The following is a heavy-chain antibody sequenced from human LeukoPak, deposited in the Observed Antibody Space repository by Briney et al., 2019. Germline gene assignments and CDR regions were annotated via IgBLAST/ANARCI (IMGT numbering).Heavy chain of an antibody. Sequence: SETLSLTCTVSGGSIRSYYWSWIRQPPGKGLEWIGYISYSRSTNYNPSLKSRVTISVDTSKNHFSLRLSSVTAADTAVYYSARAPDYNGSLYYFDYWGQGTLVTVSS. CDR3: ARAPDYNGSLYYFDY. J-gene: IGHJ4*02. V-gene: IGHV4-59*01. CDR2: ISYSRST. CDR1: GGSIRSYY. D-gene: IGHD5-12*01.